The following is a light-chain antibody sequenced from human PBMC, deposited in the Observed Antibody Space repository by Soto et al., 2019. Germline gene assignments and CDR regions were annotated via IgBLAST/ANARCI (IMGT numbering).Light chain of an antibody. Sequence: QSALTQPRSVSGSPGQSVTISCTGNSSEVGGYNYVSWYQQHPGKAPKLMIYDVSKRPSGVPDRFSGSKSGNTASLTISGLQAEDEADYYCCSYAGSYSYVFGTGTKVTVL. CDR2: DVS. CDR3: CSYAGSYSYV. CDR1: SSEVGGYNY. J-gene: IGLJ1*01. V-gene: IGLV2-11*01.